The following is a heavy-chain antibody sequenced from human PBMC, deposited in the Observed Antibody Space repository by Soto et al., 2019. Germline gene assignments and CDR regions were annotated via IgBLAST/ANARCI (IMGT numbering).Heavy chain of an antibody. V-gene: IGHV4-30-2*01. Sequence: TSETLSFTCTVSGGSISSGGYSWSWIRQPPGKGLEWIGYIYHSGSTYYNPSLKSRVTISVDRSKNQFSLKLSSVTAADTAVYYCARGVTTVTTIDYWGQGTLVTVSS. CDR1: GGSISSGGYS. J-gene: IGHJ4*02. CDR2: IYHSGST. D-gene: IGHD4-17*01. CDR3: ARGVTTVTTIDY.